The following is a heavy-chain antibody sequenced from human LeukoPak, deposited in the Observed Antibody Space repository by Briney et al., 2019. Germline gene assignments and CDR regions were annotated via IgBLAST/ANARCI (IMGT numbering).Heavy chain of an antibody. Sequence: GGTLSLSCAASGCTVTTNYMSWVRQAPGKGLEWVSVIYSGGSTYYADSVKGRFTISRHNSKNTLYLQMDSLRDEDTAVYYCARGDFWSGYYTGLYWGQRTLVTVSS. CDR1: GCTVTTNY. J-gene: IGHJ4*02. CDR3: ARGDFWSGYYTGLY. V-gene: IGHV3-53*04. D-gene: IGHD3-3*01. CDR2: IYSGGST.